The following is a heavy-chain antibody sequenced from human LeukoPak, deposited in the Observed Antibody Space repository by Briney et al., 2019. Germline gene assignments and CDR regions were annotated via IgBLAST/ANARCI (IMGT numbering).Heavy chain of an antibody. D-gene: IGHD3-16*01. V-gene: IGHV3-33*08. CDR1: GFTLSRYW. CDR3: ASGAEWFGGVIHH. J-gene: IGHJ1*01. Sequence: GGSLRLSCAASGFTLSRYWMRWVRQAPGKGLEWVAVIWYDGSNKYYADSVKGRFTISRDNSKNTLYLQMNSLRAEDTAVYYCASGAEWFGGVIHHWGQGTLVTVSS. CDR2: IWYDGSNK.